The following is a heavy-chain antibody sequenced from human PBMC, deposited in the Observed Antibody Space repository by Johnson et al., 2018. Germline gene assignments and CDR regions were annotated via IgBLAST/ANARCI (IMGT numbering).Heavy chain of an antibody. CDR2: ISGSGGST. J-gene: IGHJ6*03. V-gene: IGHV3-23*04. Sequence: EVQLVESGGGLVQPGGSLRLSCAASGFTFSSYAMSWVRQAPGKGLEWVSAISGSGGSTYYADSVKGRFTISRDNSKNTLYLQMNSRRAEDTAVYYCATHYYDSSGYSNYYYYYMDVWGKGTTVTVSS. D-gene: IGHD3-22*01. CDR1: GFTFSSYA. CDR3: ATHYYDSSGYSNYYYYYMDV.